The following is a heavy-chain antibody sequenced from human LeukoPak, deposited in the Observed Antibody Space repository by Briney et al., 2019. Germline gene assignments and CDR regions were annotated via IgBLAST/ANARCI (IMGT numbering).Heavy chain of an antibody. Sequence: GGSLRLSCVTSGFSFGSHWMSWVRQAPGKGLEWVAVISYDGSNKYYADSVKGRFTISRDNSKNTLYLQMNSLRAEDTAVYYCAKSGGAYCSSTSCPYYYYGMDVWGQGTTVTVSS. D-gene: IGHD2-2*01. CDR1: GFSFGSHW. J-gene: IGHJ6*02. CDR3: AKSGGAYCSSTSCPYYYYGMDV. V-gene: IGHV3-30*18. CDR2: ISYDGSNK.